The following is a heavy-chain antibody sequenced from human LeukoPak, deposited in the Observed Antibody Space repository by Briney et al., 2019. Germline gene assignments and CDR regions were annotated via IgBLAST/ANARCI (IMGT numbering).Heavy chain of an antibody. CDR2: IYYSGST. CDR3: QSGSYFRGYYFDY. CDR1: GGSISSYY. V-gene: IGHV4-59*08. Sequence: SGTLSLTCTVSGGSISSYYWSWIRQPPGKGLEGIGYIYYSGSTNYNPSLKSRVTISVDTSKNQFSLKLSSVTAADTAVYYCQSGSYFRGYYFDYWGQGTLVTVSS. J-gene: IGHJ4*02. D-gene: IGHD1-26*01.